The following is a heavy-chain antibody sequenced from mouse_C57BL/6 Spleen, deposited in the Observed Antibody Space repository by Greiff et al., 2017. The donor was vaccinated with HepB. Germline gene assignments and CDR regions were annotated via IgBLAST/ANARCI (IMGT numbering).Heavy chain of an antibody. CDR1: GFTFSSYA. CDR2: ISDGGSYT. D-gene: IGHD4-1*01. CDR3: ARDETGEAMDY. Sequence: EVHLVESGGGLVKPGGSLKLSCAASGFTFSSYAMSWVRQTPEKRLEWVATISDGGSYTYYPDNVKGRFTISRDNAKNNLYLQMSHLKSEDTAMYYCARDETGEAMDYWGQGTSVTVSS. J-gene: IGHJ4*01. V-gene: IGHV5-4*01.